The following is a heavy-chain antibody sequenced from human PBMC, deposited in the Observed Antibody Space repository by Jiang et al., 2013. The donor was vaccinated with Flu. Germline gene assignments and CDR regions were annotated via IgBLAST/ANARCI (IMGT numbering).Heavy chain of an antibody. CDR3: ARYSTGWSFYFDY. D-gene: IGHD6-19*01. CDR1: GGSISSSSHY. J-gene: IGHJ4*02. Sequence: GPGLVKPSETLSLTCTVSGGSISSSSHYWGWIRQPPGKGLEWIGSIFYGGSTHHNPSLKSRVTMSVDTSKNQFSLKLSSVTAADTAVYFCARYSTGWSFYFDYWGQGTLVTVSS. V-gene: IGHV4-39*01. CDR2: IFYGGST.